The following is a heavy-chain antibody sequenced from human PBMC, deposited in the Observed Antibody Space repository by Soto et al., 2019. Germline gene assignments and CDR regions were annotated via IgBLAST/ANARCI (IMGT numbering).Heavy chain of an antibody. CDR3: ANYAGNYYHCCYRAL. V-gene: IGHV3-23*01. D-gene: IGHD4-17*01. CDR2: ISGTGDST. CDR1: EFTFSRYY. J-gene: IGHJ6*03. Sequence: EVQLLESGGGLVQPGGSLRLSCAGSEFTFSRYYLTWVRQAPGEGLEWVSGISGTGDSTYYADSVKGRFTISRDNSKKTLYLLIASLRAEDKAVYDSANYAGNYYHCCYRALWGRWTAVPVSS.